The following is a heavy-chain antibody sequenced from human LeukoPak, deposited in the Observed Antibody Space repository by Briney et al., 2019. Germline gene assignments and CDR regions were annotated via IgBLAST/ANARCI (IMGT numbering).Heavy chain of an antibody. CDR2: IIPILGIA. J-gene: IGHJ5*02. D-gene: IGHD6-6*01. CDR1: GGTFSSYA. V-gene: IGHV1-69*04. Sequence: GASVKVSCKASGGTFSSYAISWVRQAPGQGLEGMGRIIPILGIANYAQKFQGRVTITADKSTSTAYMELSSLRSEDTAVYYCARDIASIAASPDWFDPWGQGTLVTVSS. CDR3: ARDIASIAASPDWFDP.